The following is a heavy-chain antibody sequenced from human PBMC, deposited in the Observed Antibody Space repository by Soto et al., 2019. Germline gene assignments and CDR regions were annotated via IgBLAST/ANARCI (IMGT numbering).Heavy chain of an antibody. CDR2: ISGSGGST. V-gene: IGHV3-23*01. Sequence: GGSLRLSCAASGFTFSSYAMSWVRPAPGKGLEWVSAISGSGGSTYYADSVKGRFTLSRDNSKNTLYLQMNRLTAEHTAVSYCEKDAGIAVAAHYGFDYWGQGTLVTVSS. J-gene: IGHJ4*02. CDR1: GFTFSSYA. CDR3: EKDAGIAVAAHYGFDY. D-gene: IGHD6-19*01.